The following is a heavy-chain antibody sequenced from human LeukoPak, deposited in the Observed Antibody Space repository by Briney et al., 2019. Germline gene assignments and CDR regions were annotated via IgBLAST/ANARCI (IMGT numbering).Heavy chain of an antibody. J-gene: IGHJ4*02. CDR2: IYYSAST. Sequence: SETLSLTCTVSGGSISSYYWSWLRQPPGKGLEWLGYIYYSASTNYNPSLKSRVTISVDTSKNQFSLKLSSVTAADTAVYYCARQTGGYSYGLFDYWGQGTLVTVSS. CDR1: GGSISSYY. D-gene: IGHD5-18*01. CDR3: ARQTGGYSYGLFDY. V-gene: IGHV4-59*08.